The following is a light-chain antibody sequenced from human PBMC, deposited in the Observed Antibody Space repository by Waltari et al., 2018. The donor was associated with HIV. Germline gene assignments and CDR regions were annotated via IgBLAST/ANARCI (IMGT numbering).Light chain of an antibody. CDR1: QSISTY. CDR3: QQSHSSPLT. V-gene: IGKV1-39*01. CDR2: TAS. J-gene: IGKJ5*01. Sequence: DIQMTQSPSSLSASVGDRVTITCRASQSISTYLTWYQQKPGKAPNLLIYTASTLQSGVPSRFSGSGSGTDFTLIISGLQPEDFATYYCQQSHSSPLTFGQGTRLEI.